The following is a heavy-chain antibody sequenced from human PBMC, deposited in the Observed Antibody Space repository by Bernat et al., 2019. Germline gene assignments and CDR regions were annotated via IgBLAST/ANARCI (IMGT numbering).Heavy chain of an antibody. D-gene: IGHD4-4*01. CDR2: ISRISSHI. CDR1: GFTFSDFS. V-gene: IGHV3-21*05. CDR3: AGDPADSLTRNWFDP. J-gene: IGHJ5*02. Sequence: EMQLVESGGGLFKPGGSLRLSCTASGFTFSDFSMNWVRQAPGKGLEWVSYISRISSHIYYADSVKGRFTISRDNAKSTLYLQMNSLRADDTAVYYCAGDPADSLTRNWFDPWGQGTLVTVSS.